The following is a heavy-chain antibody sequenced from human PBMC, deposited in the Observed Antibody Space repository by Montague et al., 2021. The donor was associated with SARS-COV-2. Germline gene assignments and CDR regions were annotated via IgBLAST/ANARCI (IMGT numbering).Heavy chain of an antibody. D-gene: IGHD1-1*01. Sequence: SETLSLTCAVYGGSFSDYHWTWIRQSPGGGLEWIGQINYGGSTKYNPSLRSRVTISIDTSKNQFSLKLTSVTAADTAVYYCARGAPGYWGQGTLVTDSS. CDR2: INYGGST. CDR1: GGSFSDYH. CDR3: ARGAPGY. J-gene: IGHJ4*02. V-gene: IGHV4-34*01.